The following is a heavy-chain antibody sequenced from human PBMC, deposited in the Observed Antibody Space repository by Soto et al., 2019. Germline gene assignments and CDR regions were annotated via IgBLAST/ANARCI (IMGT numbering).Heavy chain of an antibody. CDR3: ARSTVALDRHYHYGMDV. CDR1: GFTFNTYG. CDR2: IWYDGSKI. V-gene: IGHV3-33*01. J-gene: IGHJ6*02. Sequence: QVQLVESGGGVVQPGRSLRLSCAASGFTFNTYGLQWVRQAPGKGLEWMAIIWYDGSKIYYADSVKGRFTISRDNSQNTLYQQMNSLRAGDTAVYYCARSTVALDRHYHYGMDVWGQGTTVTVSS. D-gene: IGHD2-15*01.